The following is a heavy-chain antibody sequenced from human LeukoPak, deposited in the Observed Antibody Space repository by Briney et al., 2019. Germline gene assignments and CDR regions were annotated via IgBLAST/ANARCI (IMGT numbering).Heavy chain of an antibody. D-gene: IGHD6-13*01. CDR2: INPKSDGT. J-gene: IGHJ4*02. CDR1: GYTFTSYG. Sequence: ASVKVSCKASGYTFTSYGISWVRQAPGQGLEWMGWINPKSDGTKYAQNFQGRVTMTRDTSISTAYMELSRLRSDDTAVYYCARGLRSSTTYWGRGTVVSVSS. V-gene: IGHV1-2*02. CDR3: ARGLRSSTTY.